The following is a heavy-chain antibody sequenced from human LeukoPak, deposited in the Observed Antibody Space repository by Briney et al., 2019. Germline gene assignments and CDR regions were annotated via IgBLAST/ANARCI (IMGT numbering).Heavy chain of an antibody. CDR3: TRHHRPMVRDEYGMDV. J-gene: IGHJ6*04. CDR2: IRSKAYGGTT. D-gene: IGHD3-10*01. Sequence: GGSLRLSCTAPGFTFGDYAMSWVRQAPGKGLEWVGFIRSKAYGGTTEYAASVKGRFTISRDDSKSIAYLQMNSLKTEDTAVYYCTRHHRPMVRDEYGMDVWGKGTTVTVSS. CDR1: GFTFGDYA. V-gene: IGHV3-49*04.